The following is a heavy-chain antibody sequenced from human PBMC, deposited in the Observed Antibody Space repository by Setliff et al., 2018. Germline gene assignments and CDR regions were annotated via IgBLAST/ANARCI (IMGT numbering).Heavy chain of an antibody. D-gene: IGHD3-9*01. CDR2: FDPEDGET. CDR1: GYTLTELS. Sequence: ASVMVSCKVSGYTLTELSMHWVRQAPGKGLEWMGGFDPEDGETIYAQKFQGRVTMTEDTSTDTAYMELSSLRSEDTAVYYCATESLLRYFDLVGNPYAFDIWGQGTMVTVSS. J-gene: IGHJ3*02. V-gene: IGHV1-24*01. CDR3: ATESLLRYFDLVGNPYAFDI.